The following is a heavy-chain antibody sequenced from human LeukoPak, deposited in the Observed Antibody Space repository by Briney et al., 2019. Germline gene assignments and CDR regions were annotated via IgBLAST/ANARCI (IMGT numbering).Heavy chain of an antibody. Sequence: PSQTLSPTCTLSAPSIITGGYYCSWIRQPPGKGLDWIRYIYHTGTTYYTPSLKTQVTISPNRSNNQFSLQLSSVTASDTAVYYCARGAFSHDRTNWGYVSYYYYMDVWGKGTTVTVSS. CDR1: APSIITGGYY. V-gene: IGHV4-30-2*01. CDR3: ARGAFSHDRTNWGYVSYYYYMDV. D-gene: IGHD7-27*01. CDR2: IYHTGTT. J-gene: IGHJ6*03.